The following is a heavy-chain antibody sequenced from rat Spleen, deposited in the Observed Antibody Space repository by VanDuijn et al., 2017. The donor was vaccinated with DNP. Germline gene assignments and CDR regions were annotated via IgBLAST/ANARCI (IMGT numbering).Heavy chain of an antibody. CDR3: TRGAGSPYWSFDF. Sequence: EVQLAESGGGLVQPGGSMKLSCAASGFTFNNYYMAWVRQAPTKGLEWVASISPGGDNSYYSGSVKGRFTISRDNAKNTLYLQMNSLRSEDTATYYCTRGAGSPYWSFDFWGPGTVVTVSS. J-gene: IGHJ1*01. CDR1: GFTFNNYY. V-gene: IGHV5-25*01. CDR2: ISPGGDNS. D-gene: IGHD5-1*01.